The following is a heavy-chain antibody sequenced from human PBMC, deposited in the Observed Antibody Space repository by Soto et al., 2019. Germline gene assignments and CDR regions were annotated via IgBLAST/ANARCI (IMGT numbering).Heavy chain of an antibody. V-gene: IGHV1-3*01. J-gene: IGHJ4*02. CDR3: ARDAKWNPRGVEAQQDDYFDY. CDR1: GYTFTNYA. CDR2: VDAGNGDT. Sequence: ASVKVSCKPSGYTFTNYAIHWVRQAPGQRLEWMGWVDAGNGDTKYSQNFQDRLTISRDTFARTAAMELNSLKSEDTAVYYCARDAKWNPRGVEAQQDDYFDYWGRGTLVTVSS. D-gene: IGHD3-3*01.